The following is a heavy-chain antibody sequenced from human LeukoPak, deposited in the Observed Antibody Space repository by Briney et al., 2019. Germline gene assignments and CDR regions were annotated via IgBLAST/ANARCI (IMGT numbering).Heavy chain of an antibody. Sequence: GESLKISCKGSGYSYTNYWISWVRQMPGKGLEWMGRIDPSDSYINHSPSFQGHVSISADKSVSTAYLQWSSLKASDSAMYYCARHLAAILYRWGQGTLVTVSS. CDR1: GYSYTNYW. CDR3: ARHLAAILYR. J-gene: IGHJ4*02. CDR2: IDPSDSYI. V-gene: IGHV5-10-1*01. D-gene: IGHD2-15*01.